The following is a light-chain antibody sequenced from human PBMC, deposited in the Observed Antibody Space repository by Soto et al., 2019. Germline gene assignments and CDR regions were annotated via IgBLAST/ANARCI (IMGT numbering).Light chain of an antibody. CDR3: QHYGTSWT. CDR2: GAS. V-gene: IGKV3-20*01. Sequence: EIVLTQSPGTLSLSPGERATLSCRASQSVSSSYFAWYQQKPGQAPRLLIYGASSRATGIPDRFSGSGSGTDFTLTISRLEPEDFAVYYCQHYGTSWTFGQGTKVEIK. J-gene: IGKJ1*01. CDR1: QSVSSSY.